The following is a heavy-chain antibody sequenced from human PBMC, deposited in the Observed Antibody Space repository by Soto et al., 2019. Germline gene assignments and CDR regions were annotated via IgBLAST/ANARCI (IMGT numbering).Heavy chain of an antibody. J-gene: IGHJ5*02. D-gene: IGHD5-12*01. V-gene: IGHV1-69*01. CDR2: IIPIFGTS. Sequence: QVQLVQSGAEVKKPGSSVKVSCKASGGTFNNDAINWVRQAPGQGLEWMGGIIPIFGTSNYAQKFQGRVTITADESTKTAYMELSSLRSEDTAVYYWVRGKMREMATILRDKWFDPWGQGTLVTVSS. CDR3: VRGKMREMATILRDKWFDP. CDR1: GGTFNNDA.